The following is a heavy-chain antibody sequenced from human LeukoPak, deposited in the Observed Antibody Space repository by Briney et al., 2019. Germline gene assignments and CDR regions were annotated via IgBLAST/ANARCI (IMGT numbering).Heavy chain of an antibody. Sequence: TGGSLRLSCAASGFIFSDYWMNWVRQVPGKGLEWVANINEDGSVQDYVHSVRGRFTISRDNAKNSMYLQMNSLRAEDTAIYYCASRESSMARSHWGHGTLVTVSS. CDR1: GFIFSDYW. V-gene: IGHV3-7*01. J-gene: IGHJ4*01. D-gene: IGHD3-10*01. CDR3: ASRESSMARSH. CDR2: INEDGSVQ.